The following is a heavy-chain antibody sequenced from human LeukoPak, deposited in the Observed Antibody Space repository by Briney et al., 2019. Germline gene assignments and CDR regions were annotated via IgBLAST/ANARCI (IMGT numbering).Heavy chain of an antibody. J-gene: IGHJ4*02. CDR1: GDSISSSEYY. Sequence: KSSETLSLTCSVSGDSISSSEYYWGWIRQPPGKGLEWIGSVSYGGGTYNNPSLKTRVTMSVDTSKNQFSLRLSPVTAADTAVYFCARDSRYCRGGNCHLRFDYWGQGVLVTVSS. D-gene: IGHD2-15*01. V-gene: IGHV4-39*07. CDR3: ARDSRYCRGGNCHLRFDY. CDR2: VSYGGGT.